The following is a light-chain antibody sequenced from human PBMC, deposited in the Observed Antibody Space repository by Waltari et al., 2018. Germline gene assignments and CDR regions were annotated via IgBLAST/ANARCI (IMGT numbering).Light chain of an antibody. V-gene: IGLV5-39*01. CDR1: SGINVGTYR. J-gene: IGLJ2*01. CDR3: AIWYSSTVV. Sequence: QPVLTQPTSLPASPGASARFTCTLRSGINVGTYRIYWYQQKPGSLPRYLLRYTSDSDKQQGSGVPSRFSGSKDASTNAGLLLISGLQSEDEADYYCAIWYSSTVVFGGGTKLTVL. CDR2: YTSDSDK.